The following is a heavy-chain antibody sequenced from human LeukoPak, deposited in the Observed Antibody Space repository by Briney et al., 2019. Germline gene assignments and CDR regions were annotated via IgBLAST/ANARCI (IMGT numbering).Heavy chain of an antibody. D-gene: IGHD6-6*01. CDR1: GFTFGSYS. V-gene: IGHV3-48*04. CDR3: ATSSSGYDY. CDR2: ISSSGSTI. J-gene: IGHJ4*02. Sequence: GGSLRLSCAASGFTFGSYSMNWVRQAPGKGLEWVSYISSSGSTIYYADSVKGRFTISRDNAKNSLYLQMNSLRAEDTAVYYCATSSSGYDYWGQGTLVTVSS.